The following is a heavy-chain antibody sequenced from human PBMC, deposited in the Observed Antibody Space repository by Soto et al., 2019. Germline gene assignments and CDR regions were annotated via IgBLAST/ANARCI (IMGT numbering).Heavy chain of an antibody. V-gene: IGHV3-30*18. Sequence: QVQLVESGGGVVQPGRSLRLSCAASGFTFSSYGMHWVRQAPGKGLEWVAVISYDGSNKYYADSVKGRFTISRDNSKNTLYLQMNSLRAEDTAVYYCAKEFPYNPEVVYANAFDIWGQGTMVTVSS. CDR3: AKEFPYNPEVVYANAFDI. CDR1: GFTFSSYG. D-gene: IGHD2-8*02. CDR2: ISYDGSNK. J-gene: IGHJ3*02.